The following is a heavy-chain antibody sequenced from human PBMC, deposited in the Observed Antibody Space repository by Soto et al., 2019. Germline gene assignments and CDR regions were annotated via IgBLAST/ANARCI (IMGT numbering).Heavy chain of an antibody. CDR2: VYSTGTI. D-gene: IGHD2-2*01. Sequence: PSETLSLTCTVSGDFISYYSWAWIRQSAGKGLEWIGRVYSTGTIFYNPSLKSRATMSVDTSKNQFSLKLTSVNAADTAVYYCARDAFGRNTREFGPWGQGTLVTVSS. CDR3: ARDAFGRNTREFGP. V-gene: IGHV4-4*07. J-gene: IGHJ5*02. CDR1: GDFISYYS.